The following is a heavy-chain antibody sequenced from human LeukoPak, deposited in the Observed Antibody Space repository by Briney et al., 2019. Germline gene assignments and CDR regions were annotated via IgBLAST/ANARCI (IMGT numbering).Heavy chain of an antibody. CDR3: TRDRSTTSWFDP. Sequence: GGSLRLSCAASGFTFSSYWMHWVRQAPGKGLVWVSHINSDGSSTNYADSVKGRFTISRDNAKNTLYLQMNSLRAEDTAVYYCTRDRSTTSWFDPWGQGTLVTVSS. CDR1: GFTFSSYW. D-gene: IGHD2-2*01. J-gene: IGHJ5*02. CDR2: INSDGSST. V-gene: IGHV3-74*01.